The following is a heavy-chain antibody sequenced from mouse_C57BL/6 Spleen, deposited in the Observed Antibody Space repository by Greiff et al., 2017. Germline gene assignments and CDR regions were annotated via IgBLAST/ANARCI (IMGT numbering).Heavy chain of an antibody. CDR1: GYTFTDHT. V-gene: IGHV1-78*01. Sequence: LVESDAELVKPGASVKISCKVSGYTFTDHTIHWMKQRPEQGLEWIGYIYPRDGSTKYNEKFKGKDSLTADKSSSTAYMQLNSLTSEDSAVYFCERFPYGYDGNYFDYWGKGTTLTVSS. CDR3: ERFPYGYDGNYFDY. D-gene: IGHD2-2*01. CDR2: IYPRDGST. J-gene: IGHJ2*01.